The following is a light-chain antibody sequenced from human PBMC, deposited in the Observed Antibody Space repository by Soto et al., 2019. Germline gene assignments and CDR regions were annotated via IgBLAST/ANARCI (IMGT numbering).Light chain of an antibody. CDR1: QTITNW. V-gene: IGKV1-5*01. CDR2: DAS. J-gene: IGKJ2*01. CDR3: QHYDSYPYT. Sequence: DIQVTQSPSTLSASVGDRVTITCRASQTITNWLAWYQQRPGKAPKLLIYDASSLKSGVPSRFSGSGSGTEFTLTISSLQPDDFATYYCQHYDSYPYTFGQGTKLEIK.